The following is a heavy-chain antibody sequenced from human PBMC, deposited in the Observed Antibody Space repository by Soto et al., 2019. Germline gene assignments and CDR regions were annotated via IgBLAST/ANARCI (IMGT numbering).Heavy chain of an antibody. CDR1: GYSFAGYW. CDR2: IDPSDSQT. Sequence: GECLKISCTSTGYSFAGYWITWVRQKPGKGLEWMGRIDPSDSQTYYSPSFRGHVTISATKSITTVFLQWSSLRASDTAMYYCARQIYDSDTGPNFQYYFDSWGQGTPVTVSS. D-gene: IGHD3-22*01. J-gene: IGHJ4*02. CDR3: ARQIYDSDTGPNFQYYFDS. V-gene: IGHV5-10-1*01.